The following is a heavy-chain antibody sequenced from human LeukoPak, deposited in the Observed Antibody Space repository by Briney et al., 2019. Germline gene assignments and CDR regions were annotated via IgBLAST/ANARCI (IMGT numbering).Heavy chain of an antibody. CDR1: GYTFTSYG. J-gene: IGHJ4*02. V-gene: IGHV1-18*01. CDR3: ARDPAPFGVLPNYFDY. CDR2: ISAYNGNT. D-gene: IGHD3-3*01. Sequence: ASVKVSCKASGYTFTSYGISWVRQVPGQGLEWMGWISAYNGNTNYAQKLQGRVTMTTDTSTSTAYMELRSLRSDDTAVYYCARDPAPFGVLPNYFDYWGQGTLVTVSS.